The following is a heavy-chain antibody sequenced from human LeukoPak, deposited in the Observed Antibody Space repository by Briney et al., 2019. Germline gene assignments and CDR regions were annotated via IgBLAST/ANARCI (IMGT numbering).Heavy chain of an antibody. J-gene: IGHJ4*02. V-gene: IGHV3-23*01. Sequence: GGSLRLSCAASGFTFSSYAMSWVRQAPGKGLEWVSAISGSGGSTYYADSVKGRFTISRDNSKSTLYLQMNSLRAEDTAVYYCAKDPEGGYDILTGYYMDYWGQGTLVTVSS. CDR1: GFTFSSYA. D-gene: IGHD3-9*01. CDR3: AKDPEGGYDILTGYYMDY. CDR2: ISGSGGST.